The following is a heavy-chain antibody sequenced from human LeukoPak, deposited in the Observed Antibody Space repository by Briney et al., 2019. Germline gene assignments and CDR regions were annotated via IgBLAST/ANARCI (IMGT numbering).Heavy chain of an antibody. CDR3: ARDSRKNAFDI. Sequence: ASVKVSCKASGYTFTNYAMNWVRQAPGQGLEWMGWINPNSGGTNYAQKFQGRVTMTRDTSISTAYMELSRLRSDDTAVYYCARDSRKNAFDIWGQGTMVTVSS. CDR2: INPNSGGT. CDR1: GYTFTNYA. V-gene: IGHV1-2*02. J-gene: IGHJ3*02. D-gene: IGHD1-14*01.